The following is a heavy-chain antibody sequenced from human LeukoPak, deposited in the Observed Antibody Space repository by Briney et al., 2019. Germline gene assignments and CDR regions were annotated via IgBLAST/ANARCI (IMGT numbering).Heavy chain of an antibody. CDR2: INPKSGDT. Sequence: ASVMVSCKASGYTFIDYYIHWVRQAPGQGLKWMGWINPKSGDTNYAQKFQDRVTMTRDTSTSTGYMELRSLRSEDTAVYYCGRGIQSFDPWGQGTLVTVSS. J-gene: IGHJ5*02. CDR3: GRGIQSFDP. CDR1: GYTFIDYY. V-gene: IGHV1-2*02.